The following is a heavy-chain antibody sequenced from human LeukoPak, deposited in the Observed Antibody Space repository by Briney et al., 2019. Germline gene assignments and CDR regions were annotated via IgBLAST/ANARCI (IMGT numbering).Heavy chain of an antibody. V-gene: IGHV4-61*01. J-gene: IGHJ6*04. CDR3: ARAIRMVRGVIPFYYGMDV. D-gene: IGHD3-10*01. CDR1: GGSVSSGSYY. Sequence: SETLSLTCTVSGGSVSSGSYYWTWIRQPPGKGLEWIGYIYYSGSTNYNPSLKSRVIISVDTSKNRFSLKLSSVTAADTAVYYCARAIRMVRGVIPFYYGMDVWGKGTTVTVSS. CDR2: IYYSGST.